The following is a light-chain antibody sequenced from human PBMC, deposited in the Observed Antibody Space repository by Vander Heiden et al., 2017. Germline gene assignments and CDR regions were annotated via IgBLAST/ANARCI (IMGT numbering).Light chain of an antibody. J-gene: IGKJ4*01. CDR1: QSVSSS. CDR2: DAS. CDR3: QQRRSWPLT. V-gene: IGKV3-11*01. Sequence: IVLPPSPGPLSLSPGARAHLSGKASQSVSSSLVWYQQKPGQAPRLLIYDASNRATGIPAKFSGSGSGTDFTLTISSLEPEDLAVYYCQQRRSWPLTFGGGTKVDIK.